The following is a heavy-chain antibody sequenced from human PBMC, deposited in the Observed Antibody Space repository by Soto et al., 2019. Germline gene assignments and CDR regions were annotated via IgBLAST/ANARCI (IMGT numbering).Heavy chain of an antibody. J-gene: IGHJ5*01. Sequence: QVQLQESGPGLVKPSETLSLTCTVSGGSISSYYWSWIRQPPGKGLEWIGFIFYSGSTSYNPSLKRRVTISIDPSEHQFALKLNSVTAADTAVYYCASMIGDPVLSFDSWGQGTLVAVSS. CDR1: GGSISSYY. CDR3: ASMIGDPVLSFDS. CDR2: IFYSGST. D-gene: IGHD3-10*02. V-gene: IGHV4-59*01.